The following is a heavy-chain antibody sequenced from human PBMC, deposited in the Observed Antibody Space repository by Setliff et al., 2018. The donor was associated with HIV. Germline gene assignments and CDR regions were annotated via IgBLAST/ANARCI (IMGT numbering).Heavy chain of an antibody. V-gene: IGHV3-21*01. CDR3: AVRPGGHMDV. CDR2: ISSTSEYI. D-gene: IGHD3-10*01. CDR1: GFTFSSYS. J-gene: IGHJ6*03. Sequence: PGESLKISCAASGFTFSSYSMSWVRQAPGKGLEWVSSISSTSEYIYYAESVKGRFTISRDNARNSLYLQMNSLRTEDTAVYFCAVRPGGHMDVWGRGTTVTVSS.